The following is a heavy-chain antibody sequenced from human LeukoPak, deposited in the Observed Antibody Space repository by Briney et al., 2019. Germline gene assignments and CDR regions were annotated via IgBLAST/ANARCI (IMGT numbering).Heavy chain of an antibody. CDR1: GGSIRSYY. J-gene: IGHJ4*02. CDR3: ARWPSTWSFDY. D-gene: IGHD6-13*01. CDR2: SYYSGST. Sequence: PSETLSLTCTVSGGSIRSYYWSWIRQPPGRGLEWIGHSYYSGSTNYNPSLKSRVTISVDTSKNQFSLKLSSVTAADTAVYYCARWPSTWSFDYWGQGTLVTVSS. V-gene: IGHV4-59*01.